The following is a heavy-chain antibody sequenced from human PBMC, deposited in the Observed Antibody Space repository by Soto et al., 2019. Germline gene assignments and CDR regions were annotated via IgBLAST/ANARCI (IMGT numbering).Heavy chain of an antibody. J-gene: IGHJ4*02. CDR1: GNTFTGHH. CDR3: ALEPTGTAGFDY. D-gene: IGHD2-21*02. CDR2: IDLDIGDT. Sequence: QVQMVQSGAEVKKPGASVKVSCKASGNTFTGHHMHWVRQAPGQGLEWMGLIDLDIGDTKYAQKFQGRVTSISDTSITTAYMELRGLRSDDTAVYYCALEPTGTAGFDYWGQGTLVTVSS. V-gene: IGHV1-2*02.